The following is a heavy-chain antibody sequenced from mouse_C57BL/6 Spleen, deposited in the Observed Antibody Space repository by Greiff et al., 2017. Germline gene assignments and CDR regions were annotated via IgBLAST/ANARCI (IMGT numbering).Heavy chain of an antibody. CDR3: ARPQLTSAMDY. D-gene: IGHD3-3*01. J-gene: IGHJ4*01. Sequence: QVQLQQPGAELVRPGTSVKLSCKASGYTFTSYWMHWVKQRPGQGLEWIGVIDPSDSYTNYNQKFKGKATLTVDTSSSTAYMQLSSLTSEDSAVYYCARPQLTSAMDYWGQGTSVTVSS. CDR1: GYTFTSYW. CDR2: IDPSDSYT. V-gene: IGHV1-59*01.